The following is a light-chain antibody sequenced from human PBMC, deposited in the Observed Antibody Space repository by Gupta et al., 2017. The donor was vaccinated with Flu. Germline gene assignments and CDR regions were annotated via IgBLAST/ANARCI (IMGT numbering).Light chain of an antibody. Sequence: SVTITCTGTSRDIGSYNRVARHHQPPGTSPNLIFYEVSNRTAGVPNRFSDSKAGNTASLTISGLKAEDEADYYCSSYTSSSTYVFGTGTKVTVL. V-gene: IGLV2-18*02. CDR1: SRDIGSYNR. CDR2: EVS. J-gene: IGLJ1*01. CDR3: SSYTSSSTYV.